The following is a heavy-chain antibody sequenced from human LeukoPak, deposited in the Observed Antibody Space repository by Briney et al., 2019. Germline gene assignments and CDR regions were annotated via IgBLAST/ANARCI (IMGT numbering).Heavy chain of an antibody. CDR3: AGAKMVREVIKKKPPMTY. Sequence: SETLSLTCAVYGGSFSGYYWSWIRQPPGKGLEWIGEINHSGSTNYNPSLKSRVTISVDTSKNQFSLKLSSVTAADTAVYYCAGAKMVREVIKKKPPMTYWGQGTLDTVSS. D-gene: IGHD3-10*01. CDR2: INHSGST. J-gene: IGHJ4*02. V-gene: IGHV4-34*01. CDR1: GGSFSGYY.